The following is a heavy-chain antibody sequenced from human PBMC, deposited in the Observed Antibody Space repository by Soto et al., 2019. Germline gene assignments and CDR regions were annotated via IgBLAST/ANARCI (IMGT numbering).Heavy chain of an antibody. CDR1: GFNFRTYA. J-gene: IGHJ4*02. V-gene: IGHV3-23*05. CDR2: IDDGNSA. CDR3: TNRPMCAGDCWYFDA. Sequence: EVRLLESGGGSEQPGGSLRRSCAASGFNFRTYAMYGVRHAPGKGLEWVSAIDDGNSAYYADSVKGRFIISRDNSRNTLYLQMDGLRVEDTAIYVCTNRPMCAGDCWYFDAWGQGILVTFSS. D-gene: IGHD2-21*02.